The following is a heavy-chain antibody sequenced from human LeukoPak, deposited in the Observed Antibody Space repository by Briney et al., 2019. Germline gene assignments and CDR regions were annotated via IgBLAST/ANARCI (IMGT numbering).Heavy chain of an antibody. D-gene: IGHD3-10*01. CDR3: ARDHPAYGSGSYHAY. CDR2: INPSGGGT. Sequence: ASVKLSCKASGYTFTGYYIHWVRQAPGQGLEWMGGINPSGGGTNYAQKSQGRVTMTRDTSTSTAYMDLSRLRSHDTALYYCARDHPAYGSGSYHAYWGQGTLVTVSS. CDR1: GYTFTGYY. V-gene: IGHV1-2*02. J-gene: IGHJ4*02.